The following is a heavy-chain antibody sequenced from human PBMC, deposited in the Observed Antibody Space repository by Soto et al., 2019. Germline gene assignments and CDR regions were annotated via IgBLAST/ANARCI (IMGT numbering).Heavy chain of an antibody. CDR2: ISGSGGST. D-gene: IGHD3-10*01. CDR1: GFTFSSYA. J-gene: IGHJ4*02. V-gene: IGHV3-23*01. Sequence: GGSLRLSCAASGFTFSSYAMSWVRQAPGKGLEWVSAISGSGGSTYYADSVKGRFTISRDNSKNTLYLQMNSLRAEDTAVYYCAKDSVTMVRGVIITHLFDYWGQGTLVAVSS. CDR3: AKDSVTMVRGVIITHLFDY.